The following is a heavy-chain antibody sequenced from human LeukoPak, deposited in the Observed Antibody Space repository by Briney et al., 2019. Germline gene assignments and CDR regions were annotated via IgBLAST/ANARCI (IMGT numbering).Heavy chain of an antibody. J-gene: IGHJ4*02. CDR3: ARDKGPYYFDY. V-gene: IGHV3-33*01. CDR1: GFTFSSYG. CDR2: IWNDGSQK. Sequence: PGGSLRLSCAASGFTFSSYGMHWVRQAPGKGLEWVAVIWNDGSQKYYADSVKGRFTISRDNSKNTLYLQMNSLRAEDTAVYYWARDKGPYYFDYWGQGTLLTVSS.